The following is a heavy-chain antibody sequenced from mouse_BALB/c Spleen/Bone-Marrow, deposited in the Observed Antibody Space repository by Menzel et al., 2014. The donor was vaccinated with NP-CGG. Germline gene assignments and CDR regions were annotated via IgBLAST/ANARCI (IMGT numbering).Heavy chain of an antibody. CDR2: ISDGGSYT. Sequence: EVNLVESGGGLVKPGGSLKLSCAASGFTFSDYYMYWVRQTPEKRLEWVATISDGGSYTYYPDSVKGRLPISRDNAKNNLYLQMSSLKSEDTAMYYCARGSSYFDYWGQGTTLTVSS. CDR1: GFTFSDYY. D-gene: IGHD1-1*01. CDR3: ARGSSYFDY. J-gene: IGHJ2*01. V-gene: IGHV5-4*02.